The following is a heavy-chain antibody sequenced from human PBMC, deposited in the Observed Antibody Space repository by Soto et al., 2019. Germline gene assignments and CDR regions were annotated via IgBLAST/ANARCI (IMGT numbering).Heavy chain of an antibody. CDR1: RGTFTNYA. V-gene: IGHV1-69*01. D-gene: IGHD2-2*03. CDR3: ARDRAGYFSHFVY. Sequence: QVYLVQSGAEVKKPGSSVKVSCKALRGTFTNYAFSWVRQAPGQGLEWMGGIMPFFGSGNYAQKFQGRINITAHDATSSVYLALTRLRSEDTAVYYWARDRAGYFSHFVYWGQGTLVTVAS. J-gene: IGHJ4*02. CDR2: IMPFFGSG.